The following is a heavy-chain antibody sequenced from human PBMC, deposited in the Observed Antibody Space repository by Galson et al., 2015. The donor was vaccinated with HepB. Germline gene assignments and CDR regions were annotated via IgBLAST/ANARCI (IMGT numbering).Heavy chain of an antibody. D-gene: IGHD1-26*01. J-gene: IGHJ6*02. CDR2: ISGSGGST. V-gene: IGHV3-23*01. CDR1: GFTFSSYA. CDR3: AKDRPALWELKRYYYGMDV. Sequence: SLRLSCAASGFTFSSYAMSWVRQAPGKGLEWVSAISGSGGSTYYADSVKGRFTISRDNSKNTLYLQMNGLRAEDTAVYYCAKDRPALWELKRYYYGMDVWGQGTTVTVSS.